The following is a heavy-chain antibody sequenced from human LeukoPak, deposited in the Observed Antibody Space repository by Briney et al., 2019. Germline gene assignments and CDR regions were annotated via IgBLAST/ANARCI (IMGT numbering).Heavy chain of an antibody. J-gene: IGHJ6*02. CDR1: GGSISSGGYY. V-gene: IGHV4-31*03. CDR3: ARGDPLAEYGMDV. CDR2: IYYSGST. Sequence: SQTLSLTCTVSGGSISSGGYYWSWIRQHPGKGLEWIGYIYYSGSTYYNPSLKSRVTISVDTSKNQFSLKLSSVTAADTAVYYCARGDPLAEYGMDVWGQGTTVTVSS.